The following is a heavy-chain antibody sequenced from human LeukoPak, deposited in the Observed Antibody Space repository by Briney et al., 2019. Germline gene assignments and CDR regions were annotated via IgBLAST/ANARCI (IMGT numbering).Heavy chain of an antibody. CDR1: GGSISSGGYN. CDR2: VAYNGMT. J-gene: IGHJ5*02. Sequence: SQTLSLTCTVSGGSISSGGYNWNWIRQYPGKGLEWIGFVAYNGMTNQNPSLRSRLAISLDTSKNQFSLELTSVIAADTAVYYCARAPYVSGSFGWFDPWGQGALVTVSP. V-gene: IGHV4-31*03. D-gene: IGHD3-10*01. CDR3: ARAPYVSGSFGWFDP.